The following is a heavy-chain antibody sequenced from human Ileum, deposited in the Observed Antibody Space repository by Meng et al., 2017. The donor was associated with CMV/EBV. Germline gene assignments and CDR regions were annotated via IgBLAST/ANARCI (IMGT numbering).Heavy chain of an antibody. V-gene: IGHV2-26*01. Sequence: SGPTLVKPTETLTLTCSVSAFSLSNTRLGVSWIRQPPGGALEWLGYIFSNDEKSYSSSLKTRLAISEDTSKNQVVLSMTNMDPIDTGTYYCARIGRTLSRYGSATYHNPDVWGPGTTVTVSS. CDR2: IFSNDEK. CDR3: ARIGRTLSRYGSATYHNPDV. CDR1: AFSLSNTRLG. J-gene: IGHJ6*02. D-gene: IGHD3-10*01.